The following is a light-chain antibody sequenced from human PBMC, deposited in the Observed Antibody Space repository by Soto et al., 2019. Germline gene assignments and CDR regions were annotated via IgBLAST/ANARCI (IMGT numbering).Light chain of an antibody. CDR2: DAS. J-gene: IGKJ2*01. Sequence: EIVLTQSPATLSLSPGERASLSCRASQCVSSNLAWYQQKPGQAPRLLISDASNRATGIPARFTGSGSGTDFTLTISSLEPEDFAVYYCQQRSTWPYTFGQGTKLEIK. CDR1: QCVSSN. V-gene: IGKV3-11*01. CDR3: QQRSTWPYT.